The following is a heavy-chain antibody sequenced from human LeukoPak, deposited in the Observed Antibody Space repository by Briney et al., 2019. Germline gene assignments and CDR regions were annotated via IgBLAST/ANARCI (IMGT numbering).Heavy chain of an antibody. V-gene: IGHV4-39*01. CDR2: IYYSGST. Sequence: ASETLSLTCTVSGGSISSSSYYWGWIRQPPGKGLEWIGSIYYSGSTYYNPSLKSRVTISVDTSKNQFSLKLSSVTAADTAVYYCAGTYYYGSGRLNWFDPWGQGTLVTASS. J-gene: IGHJ5*02. CDR1: GGSISSSSYY. CDR3: AGTYYYGSGRLNWFDP. D-gene: IGHD3-10*01.